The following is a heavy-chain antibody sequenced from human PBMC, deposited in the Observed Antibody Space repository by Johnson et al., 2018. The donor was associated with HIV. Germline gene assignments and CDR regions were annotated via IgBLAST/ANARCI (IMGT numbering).Heavy chain of an antibody. CDR3: ARTARRYFVDAFDI. D-gene: IGHD3-9*01. CDR1: GFTFSSYW. V-gene: IGHV3-7*05. CDR2: IKQDGSEK. J-gene: IGHJ3*02. Sequence: VESGGGLVQPGGSLRLSCAASGFTFSSYWMSWVRQAPGKGLEWVANIKQDGSEKYYVDSVKGRFTISRDNAKNSLYLQMNSLRAEDTAVYYCARTARRYFVDAFDIWGQGTMVTVSS.